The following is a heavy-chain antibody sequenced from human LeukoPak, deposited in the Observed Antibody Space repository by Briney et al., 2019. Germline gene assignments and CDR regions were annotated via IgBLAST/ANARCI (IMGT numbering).Heavy chain of an antibody. CDR3: ATDYYDSSGYGNY. CDR1: GYTFTGYY. D-gene: IGHD3-22*01. Sequence: ASVKVSCKASGYTFTGYYMHWVRQAPGQGLEWMGWINPNSGGTNYAQKFQGRVTMTRDTSISTAYMVLSRLRSDDTAVYYCATDYYDSSGYGNYWGQGTLVTVSS. CDR2: INPNSGGT. V-gene: IGHV1-2*02. J-gene: IGHJ4*02.